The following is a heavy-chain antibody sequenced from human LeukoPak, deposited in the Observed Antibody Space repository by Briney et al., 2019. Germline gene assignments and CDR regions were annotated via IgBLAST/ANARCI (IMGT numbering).Heavy chain of an antibody. J-gene: IGHJ4*02. D-gene: IGHD6-19*01. V-gene: IGHV4-4*07. Sequence: MASETLSLTCTVSGGSISSYYWSWIRQPAGKGPEWIGRIYTSGSTNYNPSLKSRVTMSVDTSKNQFSLKLSSVTAADTAVYCCARGRIAVAGLVFDYWGQGTLVTVSS. CDR3: ARGRIAVAGLVFDY. CDR2: IYTSGST. CDR1: GGSISSYY.